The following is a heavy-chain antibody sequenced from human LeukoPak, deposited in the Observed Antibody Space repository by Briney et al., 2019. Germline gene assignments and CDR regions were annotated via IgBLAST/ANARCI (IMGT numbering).Heavy chain of an antibody. CDR1: GYTFTSYG. Sequence: ASVKVSCKASGYTFTSYGISWVRQAPGQGLEWMGWISAYNGNTNYAQKFQGRVTMTEDTSTDTGYMELSSLRSDDTAVYYCATDPSAAGALDAFDMWGQGTMVTVSS. D-gene: IGHD6-13*01. CDR3: ATDPSAAGALDAFDM. J-gene: IGHJ3*02. CDR2: ISAYNGNT. V-gene: IGHV1-18*01.